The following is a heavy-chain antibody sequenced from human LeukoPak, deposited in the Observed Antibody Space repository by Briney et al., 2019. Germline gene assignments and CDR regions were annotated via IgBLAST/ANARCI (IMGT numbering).Heavy chain of an antibody. Sequence: RASVKVSCKSSGYRFSSYGITWVRQAPGQGLEWMGWISAYNGDTNYSQKIKGRVTMTTDTFTSTAYLELRSLRSDDTAVYYCAREGLEATWFGEYNWFDPWGQETLVTVSS. CDR1: GYRFSSYG. CDR3: AREGLEATWFGEYNWFDP. D-gene: IGHD3-10*01. J-gene: IGHJ5*02. CDR2: ISAYNGDT. V-gene: IGHV1-18*01.